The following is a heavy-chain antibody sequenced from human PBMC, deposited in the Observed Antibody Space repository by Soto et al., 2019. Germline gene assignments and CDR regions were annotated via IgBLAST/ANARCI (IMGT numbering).Heavy chain of an antibody. CDR2: TYHSGSS. V-gene: IGHV4-59*12. CDR3: ARGRDIVVVVAATLERYYFDY. D-gene: IGHD2-15*01. J-gene: IGHJ4*02. Sequence: SETLSLTCTVSGGSISSYYWSWIRQSPGKGLGWIGYTYHSGSSNYNPSLKSRVTISVDTSKNQFSLKLSSVTAADTAVYYCARGRDIVVVVAATLERYYFDYWGQGTLVTVSS. CDR1: GGSISSYY.